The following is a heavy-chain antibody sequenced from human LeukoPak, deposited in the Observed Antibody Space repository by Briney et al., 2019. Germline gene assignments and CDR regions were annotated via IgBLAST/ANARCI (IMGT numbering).Heavy chain of an antibody. CDR1: GFTFSRYW. CDR2: INTDGSVT. Sequence: GGSLRLSCAASGFTFSRYWMHWVRQAPGKGLVWVSRINTDGSVTNYADSVKGRFTISRDNAKNTLYLQLNSLRADDTAVYYCARDLTPAWFDPWGQGTLVTVSS. J-gene: IGHJ5*02. V-gene: IGHV3-74*01. CDR3: ARDLTPAWFDP.